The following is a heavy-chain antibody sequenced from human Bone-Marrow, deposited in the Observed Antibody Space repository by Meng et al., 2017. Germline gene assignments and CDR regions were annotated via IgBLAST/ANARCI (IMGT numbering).Heavy chain of an antibody. V-gene: IGHV1-8*01. D-gene: IGHD6-6*01. CDR3: SRGVLEYSSSFLDFDY. CDR2: MNPNSGNT. CDR1: VYTFTSYD. J-gene: IGHJ4*02. Sequence: SVKVSCQASVYTFTSYDINWVRQATGQGLDWMGWMNPNSGNTGYAQKFQGRVTMTRNTSISTAYMELSSLRSEDTAVYYCSRGVLEYSSSFLDFDYWGQGTLVTVSS.